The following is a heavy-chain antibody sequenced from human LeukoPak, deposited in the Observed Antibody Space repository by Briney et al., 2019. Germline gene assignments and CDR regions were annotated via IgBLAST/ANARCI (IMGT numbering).Heavy chain of an antibody. V-gene: IGHV1-8*01. Sequence: ASVTVSCTASGYTFISYDINWVRQATGQGLEWMGWMNPNSGNTGYAQKFQGRVTMTRNTSISTAYMELSSLRSEDTAVYYCARVYISGYYDFWSGSNGMDVWGQGTTVTVSS. CDR1: GYTFISYD. J-gene: IGHJ6*02. D-gene: IGHD3-3*01. CDR3: ARVYISGYYDFWSGSNGMDV. CDR2: MNPNSGNT.